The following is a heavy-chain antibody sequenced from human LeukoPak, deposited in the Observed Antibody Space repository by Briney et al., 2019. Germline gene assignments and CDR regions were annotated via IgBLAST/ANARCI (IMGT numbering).Heavy chain of an antibody. CDR3: ARDGNNAFDI. D-gene: IGHD1-26*01. CDR1: GDSISGSSYY. CDR2: IYYSGST. Sequence: SETLSLTCSVSGDSISGSSYYWGWIRQPPGKGLEWIGSIYYSGSTYYNPSLKSRVTISVDTSKNQFSLKLSSVTAADTAVYYCARDGNNAFDIWGQGTMITVSS. V-gene: IGHV4-39*07. J-gene: IGHJ3*02.